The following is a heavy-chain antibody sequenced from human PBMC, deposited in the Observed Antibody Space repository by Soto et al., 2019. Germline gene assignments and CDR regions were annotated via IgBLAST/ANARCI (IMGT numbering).Heavy chain of an antibody. J-gene: IGHJ4*02. V-gene: IGHV3-30-3*01. D-gene: IGHD6-19*01. CDR2: ISYDGSNK. CDR3: ASSVAGTEAFDY. Sequence: PGGSLRLSCAASGFTFSSCAMHWVRQAPGKGLEWVAVISYDGSNKYYADSVKGRFTISRDNSKNTLYLQMNSLRAEDTAVYYCASSVAGTEAFDYWGQGTLVTVSS. CDR1: GFTFSSCA.